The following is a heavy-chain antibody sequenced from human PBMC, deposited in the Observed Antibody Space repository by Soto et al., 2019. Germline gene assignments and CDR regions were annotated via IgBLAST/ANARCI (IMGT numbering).Heavy chain of an antibody. Sequence: GSLRLSCAASGFTFSSYAMHWVRQAPGKGLEWVAVISYDGSNKYYADSVKGRFTISRDNSKNTLYLQMNSLRAEDTAVYYCARDYRVGALDYWGQGTLVTVSS. D-gene: IGHD1-26*01. CDR3: ARDYRVGALDY. CDR1: GFTFSSYA. V-gene: IGHV3-30-3*01. CDR2: ISYDGSNK. J-gene: IGHJ4*02.